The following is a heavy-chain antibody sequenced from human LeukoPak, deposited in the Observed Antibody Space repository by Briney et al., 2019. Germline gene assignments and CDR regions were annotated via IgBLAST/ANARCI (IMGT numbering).Heavy chain of an antibody. CDR3: ARGRGYGSGSYCY. V-gene: IGHV4-34*01. J-gene: IGHJ4*02. Sequence: GALSLSFAVHGGSFSGYYWSWIRPPPGKGLEWIGEINHSGSTNYNPSLKSRVTISVDTSENQFSLKLSSVTAADTSVYYCARGRGYGSGSYCYWGQGTLVTVSS. CDR2: INHSGST. CDR1: GGSFSGYY. D-gene: IGHD3-10*01.